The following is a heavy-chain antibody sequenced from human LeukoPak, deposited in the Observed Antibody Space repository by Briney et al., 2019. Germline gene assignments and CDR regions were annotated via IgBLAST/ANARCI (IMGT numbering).Heavy chain of an antibody. CDR3: ARRSYNSPFRY. J-gene: IGHJ4*02. V-gene: IGHV4-34*01. CDR1: GGSFSGYY. Sequence: SETLSLTCAVYGGSFSGYYWSWLRQPPGKGLEWIGEINHSGSTNYNPSLKSRVTISVDTSKNHFSLNLRSVTAADTAVYYCARRSYNSPFRYWGQGTPVTVSS. D-gene: IGHD5-24*01. CDR2: INHSGST.